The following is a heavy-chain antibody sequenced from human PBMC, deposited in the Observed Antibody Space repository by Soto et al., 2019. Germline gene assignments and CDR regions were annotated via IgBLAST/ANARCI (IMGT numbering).Heavy chain of an antibody. Sequence: QVQLVESGGGVVQPGRSLRLSCAASGFTFSSYGMHWVRQAPGKGLEWVAVIWYDGSNKYYVDSAKGRFTISRDNSKKTLYLQMKSLRAEDTAVYYCARAQGIAARVAYYYYGMDVWGQGTTVTVSS. V-gene: IGHV3-33*01. D-gene: IGHD6-6*01. CDR2: IWYDGSNK. J-gene: IGHJ6*02. CDR1: GFTFSSYG. CDR3: ARAQGIAARVAYYYYGMDV.